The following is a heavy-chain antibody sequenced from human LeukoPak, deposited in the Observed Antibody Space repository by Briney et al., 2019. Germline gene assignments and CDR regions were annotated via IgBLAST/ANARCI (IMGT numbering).Heavy chain of an antibody. D-gene: IGHD6-19*01. V-gene: IGHV1-24*01. CDR3: ASGGTNYSSQLDY. CDR2: FDPEDGET. CDR1: GNSLIEMS. Sequence: ASVKVSCKVSGNSLIEMSMHWVRQAPGKGLEWMGGFDPEDGETVYAQKFQGRVTMTEDPSTETAHMELSSLRSEDTAVYYCASGGTNYSSQLDYWGLGTLVTVSS. J-gene: IGHJ4*02.